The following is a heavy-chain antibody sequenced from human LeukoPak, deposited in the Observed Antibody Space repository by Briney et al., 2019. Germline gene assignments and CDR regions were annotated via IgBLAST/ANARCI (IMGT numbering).Heavy chain of an antibody. CDR3: ARGTRGRGDWYFDL. Sequence: ASVKVSCKASGDTFTSDGFRWVRQAPGQGLEWMAWISADKVNTNYAQKLQGRVTMSADTSTSPAYMELRSLTSNDTAVYYCARGTRGRGDWYFDLWGRGTLVTVPS. V-gene: IGHV1-18*01. J-gene: IGHJ2*01. CDR1: GDTFTSDG. D-gene: IGHD1-26*01. CDR2: ISADKVNT.